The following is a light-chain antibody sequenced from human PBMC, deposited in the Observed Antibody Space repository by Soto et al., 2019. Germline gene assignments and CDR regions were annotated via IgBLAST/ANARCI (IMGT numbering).Light chain of an antibody. CDR2: EVN. CDR3: CSSGGSPTYV. V-gene: IGLV2-23*02. CDR1: SSNVGRYKL. J-gene: IGLJ1*01. Sequence: QSALTQPASVSGSPGQSITISCTGTSSNVGRYKLVSWYQQHPGKAPKLMIFEVNKRPSGVSNRSSGSKSGNTASLTISGLKVEDEADYYCCSSGGSPTYVFGTGTKLTVL.